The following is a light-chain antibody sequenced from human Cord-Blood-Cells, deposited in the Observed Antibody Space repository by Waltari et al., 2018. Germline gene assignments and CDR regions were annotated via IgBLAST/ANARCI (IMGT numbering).Light chain of an antibody. J-gene: IGLJ2*01. Sequence: QSVLTQPPSASGTPGQRVTISSSGSSSNIGSNYVYWYQQLPGTAPKLLIYRNNRRPSGVPDRFSGSKSGTSASLAISGLRSEDEADYYCAAWDDSLSVVFGGGTKLTVL. V-gene: IGLV1-47*01. CDR3: AAWDDSLSVV. CDR1: SSNIGSNY. CDR2: RNN.